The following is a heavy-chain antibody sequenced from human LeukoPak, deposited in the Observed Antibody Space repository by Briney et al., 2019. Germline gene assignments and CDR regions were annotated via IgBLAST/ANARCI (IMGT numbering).Heavy chain of an antibody. J-gene: IGHJ3*02. CDR3: ARTARRVVFDAFDI. CDR2: ISYSGGT. V-gene: IGHV4-59*01. CDR1: GGSISNYY. Sequence: SETLSLTCTVSGGSISNYYWSWIRQPPGKGLEWIGYISYSGGTNYNPSLKSRVTTSVDTSKNQFSLKLSSVTAADTAAYYCARTARRVVFDAFDIWGRGTMVTVSS. D-gene: IGHD2-15*01.